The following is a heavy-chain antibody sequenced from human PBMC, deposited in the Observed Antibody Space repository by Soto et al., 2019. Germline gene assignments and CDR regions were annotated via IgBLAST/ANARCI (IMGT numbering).Heavy chain of an antibody. CDR2: MNPNSGNT. D-gene: IGHD4-17*01. V-gene: IGHV1-8*01. CDR3: ASTRYGDNFDY. Sequence: QVQLVQSGAEVKKPGASVKVSCKASGYTFTSYDINWVRQATGQGLEWMVWMNPNSGNTGYAQKFQGRVTMTRNTSTSTAYMALSSLRSKDTAVYYCASTRYGDNFDYWGQGPLVTVSS. CDR1: GYTFTSYD. J-gene: IGHJ4*02.